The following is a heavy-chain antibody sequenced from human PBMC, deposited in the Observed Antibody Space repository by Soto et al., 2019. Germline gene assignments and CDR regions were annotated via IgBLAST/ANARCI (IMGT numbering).Heavy chain of an antibody. D-gene: IGHD6-19*01. CDR1: GGSISSGGYY. CDR2: IYYSGST. CDR3: ARYRRGTGWYYLDY. Sequence: SGTLSLTCTVSGGSISSGGYYWTWIRQHPGKGLEWIGYIYYSGSTNYSPSLQSRVTMSVDRSKNQFSLALTSVTAADTAVYFCARYRRGTGWYYLDYWGQGILVTVSS. V-gene: IGHV4-61*08. J-gene: IGHJ4*02.